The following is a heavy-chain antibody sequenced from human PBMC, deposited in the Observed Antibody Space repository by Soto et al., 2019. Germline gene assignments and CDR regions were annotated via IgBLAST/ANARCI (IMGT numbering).Heavy chain of an antibody. Sequence: ASVKVSCKASGYTFTSYDIYWVRQATGQGLEWMGWMNPNTGNSGYAQKFQGRVTVTSDTSINTVHMELSSLRSEDTAVYYCARDPYRGGDCYSAWFDPWGQGTLVTVSS. CDR2: MNPNTGNS. D-gene: IGHD2-21*02. CDR3: ARDPYRGGDCYSAWFDP. CDR1: GYTFTSYD. V-gene: IGHV1-8*01. J-gene: IGHJ5*02.